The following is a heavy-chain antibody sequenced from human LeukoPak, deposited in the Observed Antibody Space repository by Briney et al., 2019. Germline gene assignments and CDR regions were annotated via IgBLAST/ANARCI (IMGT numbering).Heavy chain of an antibody. CDR3: ARVISYFDY. CDR2: IYSGAST. V-gene: IGHV3-53*04. CDR1: GFAVSTSS. D-gene: IGHD3/OR15-3a*01. Sequence: GGSLRLSCAASGFAVSTSSMSWVRQAPGKGLEWLSVIYSGASTDYADSVKGRCTISRHNSRNTLYLQLNSLRADDTAVYYCARVISYFDYWGQGTVVTVSS. J-gene: IGHJ4*02.